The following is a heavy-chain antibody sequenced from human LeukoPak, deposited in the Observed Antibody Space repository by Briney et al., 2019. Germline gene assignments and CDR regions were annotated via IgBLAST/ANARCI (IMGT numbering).Heavy chain of an antibody. Sequence: KASETLSLTCTVSGGSINISNYYWGWIRQPPGKGLECIGNIHYSGIIFYNPSFKSRVTFSVDTSKNYFSLKLSSVTAADTAVYYCAGHSGGPFDSWGQGTLVTVSS. CDR1: GGSINISNYY. D-gene: IGHD3-10*01. J-gene: IGHJ4*02. V-gene: IGHV4-39*01. CDR3: AGHSGGPFDS. CDR2: IHYSGII.